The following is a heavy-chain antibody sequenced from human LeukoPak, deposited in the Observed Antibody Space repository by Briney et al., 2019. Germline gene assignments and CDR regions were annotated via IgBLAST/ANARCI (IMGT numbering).Heavy chain of an antibody. J-gene: IGHJ4*02. CDR1: GFTFSSYA. CDR3: AKSHGSSWYEFDY. CDR2: ISGSGGST. D-gene: IGHD6-13*01. V-gene: IGHV3-23*01. Sequence: GGSLRLSCAASGFTFSSYAMSWVRPAPGKGLEWVSTISGSGGSTYYADSVKGRFTISRDNSKNTLYLQMNSLRAEDTAVYYCAKSHGSSWYEFDYWGQGTLVTVSS.